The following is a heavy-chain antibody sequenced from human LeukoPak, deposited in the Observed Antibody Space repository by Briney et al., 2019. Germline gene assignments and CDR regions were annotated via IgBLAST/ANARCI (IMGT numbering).Heavy chain of an antibody. CDR1: GYTFTSYG. D-gene: IGHD3-22*01. CDR2: ISAYNGNT. CDR3: ARDRPRITMIVTYAFDI. Sequence: ASVKVSCKASGYTFTSYGISWVRQAPGQGLEWMGWISAYNGNTNYAQKLQGRVTMTTDTSTSTAYMELRSLRSDDTAVYYCARDRPRITMIVTYAFDIWGQGTMVTVSS. V-gene: IGHV1-18*01. J-gene: IGHJ3*02.